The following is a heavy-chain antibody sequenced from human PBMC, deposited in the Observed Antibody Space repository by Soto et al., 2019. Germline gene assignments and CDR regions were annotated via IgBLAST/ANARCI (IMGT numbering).Heavy chain of an antibody. CDR3: ARADSSGYTLRDWFDP. J-gene: IGHJ5*02. CDR2: IYYSGST. D-gene: IGHD3-22*01. CDR1: CGSISSGDYY. V-gene: IGHV4-30-4*01. Sequence: SETLSLTCTVSCGSISSGDYYWSWIRQPPGKGLEWIGYIYYSGSTYYNPSLKSRVTISVDTSKNQFSLKLSSVTAADTAVYYCARADSSGYTLRDWFDPWGQGTLVTVSS.